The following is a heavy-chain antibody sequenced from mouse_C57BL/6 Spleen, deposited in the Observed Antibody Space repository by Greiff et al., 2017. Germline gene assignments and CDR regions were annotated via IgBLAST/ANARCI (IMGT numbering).Heavy chain of an antibody. CDR3: ARERYGNPFAY. V-gene: IGHV5-16*01. CDR1: GFTFSDYY. D-gene: IGHD2-1*01. CDR2: INYDGSST. J-gene: IGHJ3*01. Sequence: EVHLVESEGGLVQPGSSMKLSCTASGFTFSDYYMAWVRQVPEKGLEWVANINYDGSSTYYLDSLKSRFIISRDNAKNILYLQMSSLKSEDTATYYCARERYGNPFAYWGQGTLVTVSA.